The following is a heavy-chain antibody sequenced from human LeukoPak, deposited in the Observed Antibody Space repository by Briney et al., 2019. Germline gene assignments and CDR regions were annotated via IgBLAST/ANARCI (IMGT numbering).Heavy chain of an antibody. CDR1: GFTFSSYE. J-gene: IGHJ6*03. CDR3: ARGPTVTTTGDYYYYYYMDV. D-gene: IGHD4-17*01. V-gene: IGHV3-48*03. Sequence: GGSLRLSCAASGFTFSSYEMNWVRQAPGKGLEWVSYISSSGSTIYYADSVKGRFTISRDNAKNSLYLQMNSLRAEDTAVYYCARGPTVTTTGDYYYYYYMDVWGKGTTVTISS. CDR2: ISSSGSTI.